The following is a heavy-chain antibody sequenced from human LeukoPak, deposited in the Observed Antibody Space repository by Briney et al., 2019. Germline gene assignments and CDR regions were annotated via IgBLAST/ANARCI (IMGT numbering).Heavy chain of an antibody. D-gene: IGHD1-26*01. CDR2: ISGSGGST. V-gene: IGHV3-23*01. J-gene: IGHJ4*02. CDR3: AREQWEQGGFDY. Sequence: GGSLRLSCAASGFTFSSYAMSWVRQAPGKGLEWVSAISGSGGSTHYADSVKGRFTISRDNAKNSLYLQMNSLRAEDTAVYYCAREQWEQGGFDYWGQGTLVTVSS. CDR1: GFTFSSYA.